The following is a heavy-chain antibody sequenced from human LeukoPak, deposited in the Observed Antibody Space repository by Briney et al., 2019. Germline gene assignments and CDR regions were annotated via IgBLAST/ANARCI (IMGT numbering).Heavy chain of an antibody. CDR1: GFTFSSYA. J-gene: IGHJ4*02. CDR3: ASDSGRHYFDY. V-gene: IGHV3-30-3*01. Sequence: GRSLRLSCAASGFTFSSYAMHWVRQAPGKGLEWVAVISYDGSNKYYADSVKGRFTISRDNSKNTLYLQMNSLRAEDTAVYYCASDSGRHYFDYWGQGTLVTVSS. CDR2: ISYDGSNK. D-gene: IGHD6-19*01.